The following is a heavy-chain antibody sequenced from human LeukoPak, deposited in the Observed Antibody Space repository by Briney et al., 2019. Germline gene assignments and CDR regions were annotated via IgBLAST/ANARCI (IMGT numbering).Heavy chain of an antibody. CDR3: ARVRGAMPKGYYFDY. Sequence: SETLSLTCTVSGGSISSSSYYWGWIRQPPGKGLEWIGSIYYSGSTNYNPSLKSRVTISVDTSKNQFSLKLSSVTAADTAVYYCARVRGAMPKGYYFDYWGQGTLVTVSS. V-gene: IGHV4-39*07. J-gene: IGHJ4*02. D-gene: IGHD3-10*01. CDR1: GGSISSSSYY. CDR2: IYYSGST.